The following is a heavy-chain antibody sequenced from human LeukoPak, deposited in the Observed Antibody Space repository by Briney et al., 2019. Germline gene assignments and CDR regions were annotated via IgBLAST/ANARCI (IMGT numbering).Heavy chain of an antibody. CDR2: INPNSGGT. D-gene: IGHD6-19*01. CDR3: ARGQGSSGWYNWFDP. CDR1: GYTFTGYY. V-gene: IGHV1-2*02. Sequence: ASVKVSCKASGYTFTGYYMHWVRQAPGQGLEWMGWINPNSGGTNYAQKFRGRVTMTRDTSISTAYMELSRLRSDDTAVYYCARGQGSSGWYNWFDPWGQGTLVTVSS. J-gene: IGHJ5*02.